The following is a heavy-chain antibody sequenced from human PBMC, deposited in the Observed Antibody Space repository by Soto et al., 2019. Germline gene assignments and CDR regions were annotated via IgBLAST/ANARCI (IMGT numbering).Heavy chain of an antibody. CDR3: ARESGNSGTYDY. J-gene: IGHJ4*02. CDR2: LNAGNGHT. CDR1: GYTFTSYA. V-gene: IGHV1-3*01. Sequence: ASVKVSCKASGYTFTSYAMHWVRQAPGQGLEWMGWLNAGNGHTKYSQKFQGRVTMTRDTSASTGYMELSSQTSEDTAVYYCARESGNSGTYDYWGQGALVTVSS. D-gene: IGHD1-26*01.